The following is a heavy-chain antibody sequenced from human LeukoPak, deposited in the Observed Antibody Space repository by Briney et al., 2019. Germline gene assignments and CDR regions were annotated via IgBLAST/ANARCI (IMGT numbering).Heavy chain of an antibody. CDR2: IKENGNEQ. CDR1: GFLFTSYW. D-gene: IGHD4-11*01. V-gene: IGHV3-7*01. Sequence: GGSLRLSCEASGFLFTSYWMSRVRQAPGKGPEWVAHIKENGNEQYYADSVKGRFTISRDNVKQSLCLQMNNLRVEDTAVYYCARGPGDYDASDIWGQGTMVTVSS. CDR3: ARGPGDYDASDI. J-gene: IGHJ3*02.